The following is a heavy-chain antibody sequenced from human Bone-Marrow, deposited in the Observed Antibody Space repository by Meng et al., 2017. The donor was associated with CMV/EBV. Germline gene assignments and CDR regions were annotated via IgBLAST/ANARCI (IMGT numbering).Heavy chain of an antibody. V-gene: IGHV4-31*03. D-gene: IGHD6-13*01. CDR2: IYYSGGT. CDR3: ARSVGCSSTYCYTYTSSWYPDY. J-gene: IGHJ4*02. CDR1: GGSINSVGYY. Sequence: SETLSLTCTVSGGSINSVGYYWTWIRQRPGKGLEWIGYIYYSGGTNYNPSLQSRVTISVDTSKNQFSLKLSSVTAADTAMYYCARSVGCSSTYCYTYTSSWYPDYWGQGNLVTVSS.